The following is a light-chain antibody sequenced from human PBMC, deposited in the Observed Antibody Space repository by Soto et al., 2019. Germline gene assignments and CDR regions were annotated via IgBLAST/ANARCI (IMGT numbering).Light chain of an antibody. V-gene: IGLV1-51*01. CDR3: GSWHHFLRGVV. Sequence: QSVLTQPPSVSAAPGQKVTISYSGSSSDIGGNYVSWYKQLPGTAPKLLIYDDNKRPSGIPDRFSASKSGTSATLDITGLQTGDEAAYFCGSWHHFLRGVVYGGGTKLTVL. J-gene: IGLJ2*01. CDR1: SSDIGGNY. CDR2: DDN.